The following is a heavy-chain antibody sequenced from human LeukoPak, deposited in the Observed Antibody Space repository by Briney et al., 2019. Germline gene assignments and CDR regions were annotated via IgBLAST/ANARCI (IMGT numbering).Heavy chain of an antibody. D-gene: IGHD2-15*01. CDR1: GFTFTTYA. J-gene: IGHJ2*01. CDR2: ISGSGDST. Sequence: GGSLGLSCAASGFTFTTYAMSWVRQAPGKGLEWVSSISGSGDSTYYADSVKGRFTISRDDPKNTLYLHMNSLRAEDTAVYYCAKLYSTFDLWGRGTLVTVSS. V-gene: IGHV3-23*01. CDR3: AKLYSTFDL.